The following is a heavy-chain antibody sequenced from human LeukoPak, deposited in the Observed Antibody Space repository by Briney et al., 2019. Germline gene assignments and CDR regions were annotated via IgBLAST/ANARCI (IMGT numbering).Heavy chain of an antibody. Sequence: GGSLRLSCAASGFTFSSYAMSWVRQAPGEGLEWVSAISGSGGSTYYADSVKGRFTISRDNSKNTLYLQMNSLRAEDTAVYYCAKLAGNSREANQDYWGQGTLVTVSS. D-gene: IGHD3-3*02. CDR3: AKLAGNSREANQDY. CDR1: GFTFSSYA. V-gene: IGHV3-23*01. J-gene: IGHJ4*02. CDR2: ISGSGGST.